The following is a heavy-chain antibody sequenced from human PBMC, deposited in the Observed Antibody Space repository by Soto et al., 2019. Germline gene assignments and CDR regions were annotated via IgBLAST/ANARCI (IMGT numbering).Heavy chain of an antibody. CDR2: INHSGST. Sequence: SETLSLTCAVYGGSFSGYYWSWIRQPPGKGLEWIGEINHSGSTNYNPSLKSRVTISVDTSKNQFSLKLSSVTAADTAVYYCARGRIGMGDYYYYGMDVWGQGTTVTVSS. V-gene: IGHV4-34*01. J-gene: IGHJ6*02. CDR1: GGSFSGYY. D-gene: IGHD3-16*01. CDR3: ARGRIGMGDYYYYGMDV.